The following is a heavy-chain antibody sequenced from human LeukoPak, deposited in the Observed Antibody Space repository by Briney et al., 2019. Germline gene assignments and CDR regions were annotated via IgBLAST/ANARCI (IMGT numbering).Heavy chain of an antibody. J-gene: IGHJ4*02. D-gene: IGHD4-23*01. Sequence: GASVKVSCKASGYTFTGYYMHWVRQAPGQGLEWMGWINPNSGGTNYAQKLQGRVTMTTDTSTSTAYMEPRSLRSDDTAVYYCAISYGGNGWVDYWGQGTLVTVSS. CDR3: AISYGGNGWVDY. CDR2: INPNSGGT. V-gene: IGHV1-2*02. CDR1: GYTFTGYY.